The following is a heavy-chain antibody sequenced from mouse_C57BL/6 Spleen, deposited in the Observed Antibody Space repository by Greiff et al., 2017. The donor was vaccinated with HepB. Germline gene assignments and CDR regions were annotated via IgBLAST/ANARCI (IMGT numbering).Heavy chain of an antibody. CDR1: GYTFTSYW. CDR2: IDPSDSYT. J-gene: IGHJ4*01. Sequence: VQLQQPGAELVRPGTSVKLSCKASGYTFTSYWMHWVKQRPGQGLEWIGVIDPSDSYTNYNQKFKGKATLTVDTSSSTAYMQLSSLTSEDSAVYYCARRLSAMDYWGQGTSVTVSS. V-gene: IGHV1-59*01. CDR3: ARRLSAMDY. D-gene: IGHD1-1*02.